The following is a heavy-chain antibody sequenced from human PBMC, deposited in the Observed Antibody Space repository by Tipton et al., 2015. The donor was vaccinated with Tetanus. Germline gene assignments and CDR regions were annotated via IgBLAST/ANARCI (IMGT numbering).Heavy chain of an antibody. J-gene: IGHJ4*02. CDR2: VSYSGRT. CDR1: GGSMSGSGHY. V-gene: IGHV4-39*02. Sequence: LRLSCIVSGGSMSGSGHYGAWVRQSPGKGLEWIGSVSYSGRTYYSPSLKSRVNMSVDTSKKDFSVRLGSVTAADTAVYYCARLREIVSRSGWAFDYWGQGTLVLVS. D-gene: IGHD3-10*01. CDR3: ARLREIVSRSGWAFDY.